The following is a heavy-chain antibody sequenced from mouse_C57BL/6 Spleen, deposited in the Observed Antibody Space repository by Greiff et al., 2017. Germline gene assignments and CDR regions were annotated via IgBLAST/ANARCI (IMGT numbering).Heavy chain of an antibody. V-gene: IGHV10-3*01. CDR3: VRDGSSGYPMDY. CDR1: GFTFNTYA. CDR2: IRSKSSNYAT. D-gene: IGHD3-2*02. Sequence: EVQVVESGGGLVQPKGSLKLSCAASGFTFNTYAMHWVRQAPGKGLEWVARIRSKSSNYATYYADSVKDRFTISRDDSQSMLYLQMNNLKTEDTAMYYCVRDGSSGYPMDYGGQGTSVTVSS. J-gene: IGHJ4*01.